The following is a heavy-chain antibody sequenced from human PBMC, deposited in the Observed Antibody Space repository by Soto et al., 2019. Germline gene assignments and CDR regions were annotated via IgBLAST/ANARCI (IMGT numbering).Heavy chain of an antibody. CDR1: GYSFTGNW. J-gene: IGHJ4*02. Sequence: GESLKISRKDSGYSFTGNWIGWVRQMPGKGLEWMGIIYPGDSDTRYSPSFQGQVTISADKSISTAYLQWSSLKASDTAMYYCARLLEPHYDSIPFDYWGQGTLVTV. CDR3: ARLLEPHYDSIPFDY. CDR2: IYPGDSDT. V-gene: IGHV5-51*01. D-gene: IGHD3-22*01.